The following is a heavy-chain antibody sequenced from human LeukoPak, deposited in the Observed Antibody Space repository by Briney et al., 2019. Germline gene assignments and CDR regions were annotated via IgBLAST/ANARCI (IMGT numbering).Heavy chain of an antibody. V-gene: IGHV3-33*06. CDR3: AKDRDEYSLEYFQH. Sequence: GGSLRLSCAASGFTFSSYGMHWVRQAPGKGLEWVAVIWYDGSNKYYADSVKGRFTISRDNSKNTLYLQMNSLRAEDTAVYYSAKDRDEYSLEYFQHWGQGTLVTVSS. D-gene: IGHD5-18*01. CDR2: IWYDGSNK. J-gene: IGHJ1*01. CDR1: GFTFSSYG.